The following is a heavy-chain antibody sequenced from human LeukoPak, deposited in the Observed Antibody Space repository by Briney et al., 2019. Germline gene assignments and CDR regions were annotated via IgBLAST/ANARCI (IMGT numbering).Heavy chain of an antibody. CDR1: GGTFSSYA. Sequence: PGRSLRLSCAASGGTFSSYAISWVRQAPGQGLEWMGGIIPIFGTANYAQKLQGRVTITADESTSTAYMELSSLRSEDTAVYYCARVPLDRNYYACGYFDYWGQGTLVTVSS. D-gene: IGHD3-10*01. CDR3: ARVPLDRNYYACGYFDY. CDR2: IIPIFGTA. V-gene: IGHV1-69*01. J-gene: IGHJ4*02.